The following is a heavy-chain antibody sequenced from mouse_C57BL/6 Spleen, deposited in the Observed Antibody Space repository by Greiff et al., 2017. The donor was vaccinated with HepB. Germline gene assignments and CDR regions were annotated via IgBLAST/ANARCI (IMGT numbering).Heavy chain of an antibody. D-gene: IGHD2-3*01. J-gene: IGHJ4*01. CDR3: ARGTGMMTARDY. CDR1: GFTFSDYG. V-gene: IGHV5-17*01. Sequence: EVKLMESGGGLVKPGGSLKLSCAASGFTFSDYGMHWVRQAPEKGLEWVAYISSGSSTIYYADTVKGRFTISRDNAKNTLFLQMTSLRSEDTAMYYWARGTGMMTARDYWGQGTSVTVSS. CDR2: ISSGSSTI.